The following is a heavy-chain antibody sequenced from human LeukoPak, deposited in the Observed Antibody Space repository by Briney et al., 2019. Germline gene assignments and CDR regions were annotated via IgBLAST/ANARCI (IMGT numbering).Heavy chain of an antibody. CDR1: GFTVSSNY. V-gene: IGHV3-53*01. CDR3: ARDSVFALGAFDI. D-gene: IGHD2-21*01. CDR2: IYSGGST. Sequence: GGSLRLSCAASGFTVSSNYMSWVRQAPGKGLEWVSVIYSGGSTYYADYVKGRFTISRDNSKNTLYLQMNSLRAEDTAVYYCARDSVFALGAFDIWGQGTMVTVPS. J-gene: IGHJ3*02.